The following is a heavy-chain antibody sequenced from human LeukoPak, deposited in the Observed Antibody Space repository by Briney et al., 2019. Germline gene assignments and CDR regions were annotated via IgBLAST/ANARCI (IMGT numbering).Heavy chain of an antibody. CDR2: IYHSGST. CDR1: GGSISSSNW. D-gene: IGHD6-19*01. CDR3: ASYLGAVAGLNWFDP. J-gene: IGHJ5*02. Sequence: PSGTLSLTCAVSGGSISSSNWWSWVRQPPGKGLEWIGEIYHSGSTNYNPSLKSRVTISVDKSKNQFSLKLSSVTAADTAVYYCASYLGAVAGLNWFDPWGQGTLVTVSS. V-gene: IGHV4-4*02.